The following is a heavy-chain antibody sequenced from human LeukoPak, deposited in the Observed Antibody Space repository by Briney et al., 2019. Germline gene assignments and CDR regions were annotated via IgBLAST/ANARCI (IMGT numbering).Heavy chain of an antibody. J-gene: IGHJ6*03. CDR3: ARGHSSGWYNKDYYMDV. CDR1: GGSFSGYY. V-gene: IGHV4-34*01. CDR2: INHSGST. Sequence: PSETLSLTCAVYGGSFSGYYWSWIRQPPGKGLEWIGEINHSGSTNYNPSLKSRVTISVDTSKNQFSLKLSSVTAADTAVYYCARGHSSGWYNKDYYMDVWGKGTTVTVSS. D-gene: IGHD6-19*01.